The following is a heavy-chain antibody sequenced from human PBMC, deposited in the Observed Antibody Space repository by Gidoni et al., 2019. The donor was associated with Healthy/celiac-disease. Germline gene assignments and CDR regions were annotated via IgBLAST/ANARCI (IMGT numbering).Heavy chain of an antibody. CDR1: GGSISSYY. V-gene: IGHV4-59*01. CDR3: ARSGLPRNFDY. D-gene: IGHD4-17*01. CDR2: IYYSGST. Sequence: QVQLQESGPGLVKPSETLSLTCTVPGGSISSYYWSWIRQPPGKGLEWIGYIYYSGSTNYNPSLKSRVTISVDTSKNQFSLKLSSVTAADTAVYYCARSGLPRNFDYWGQGTLVTVSS. J-gene: IGHJ4*02.